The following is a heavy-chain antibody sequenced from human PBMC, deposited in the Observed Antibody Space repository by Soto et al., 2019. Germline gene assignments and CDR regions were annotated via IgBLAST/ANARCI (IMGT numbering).Heavy chain of an antibody. D-gene: IGHD2-2*01. Sequence: SETLSLTCTVSGGSISSGGYYWSWIRQHPGKGLEWIGYIYYSGSTYYNPSLKSRVTISVDTSKNQFSLKLSSVTAADTAVYYCASTVVVPAAMLAYWGQGTLVTVSS. CDR1: GGSISSGGYY. CDR3: ASTVVVPAAMLAY. V-gene: IGHV4-31*03. J-gene: IGHJ4*02. CDR2: IYYSGST.